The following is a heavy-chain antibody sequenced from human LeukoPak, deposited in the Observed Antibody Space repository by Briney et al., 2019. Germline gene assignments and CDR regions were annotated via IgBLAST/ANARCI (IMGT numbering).Heavy chain of an antibody. CDR1: GGSFSSYA. D-gene: IGHD3-16*01. CDR3: AKQGAVRQDYYMDV. J-gene: IGHJ6*03. V-gene: IGHV1-69*06. CDR2: IIPIFGTP. Sequence: SVKVSCKASGGSFSSYAITWVRQAPGHGLEWMGRIIPIFGTPTYAQKFQGRVTITADMGSSTAYLELTSLTAEDTARYFCAKQGAVRQDYYMDVWGNGTTVTVSS.